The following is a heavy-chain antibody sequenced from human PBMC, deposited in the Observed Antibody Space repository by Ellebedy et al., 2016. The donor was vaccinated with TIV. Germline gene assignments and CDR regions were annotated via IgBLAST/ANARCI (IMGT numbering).Heavy chain of an antibody. CDR1: GFTFSSFA. Sequence: GESLKIPCAASGFTFSSFAMHWVRQAPGKGLEWLSVISGGGDSTYHADSVKGRFTITRDNSKNTLYLQMDRLRAEDTAVYYCAKGTSSGFNYDRVGSEYWGQGALVTVSS. J-gene: IGHJ4*02. V-gene: IGHV3-23*01. CDR2: ISGGGDST. D-gene: IGHD3-22*01. CDR3: AKGTSSGFNYDRVGSEY.